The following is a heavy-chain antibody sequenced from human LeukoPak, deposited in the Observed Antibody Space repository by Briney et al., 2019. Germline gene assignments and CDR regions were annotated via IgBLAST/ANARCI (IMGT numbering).Heavy chain of an antibody. CDR3: ARVNMIEFYYGMDV. CDR2: IYHSGST. CDR1: GGSISSGAYS. D-gene: IGHD3-22*01. Sequence: KPSQTLSLTCAVSGGSISSGAYSWSWIRQPPGKGLEWIGYIYHSGSTYYNPSLKSRVTISVDRSKNQFSLKLSSVTAADTAVYYCARVNMIEFYYGMDVWGELCTVTVSS. V-gene: IGHV4-30-2*01. J-gene: IGHJ6*01.